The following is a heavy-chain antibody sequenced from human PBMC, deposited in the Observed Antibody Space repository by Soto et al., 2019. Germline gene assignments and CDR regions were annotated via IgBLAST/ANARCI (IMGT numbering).Heavy chain of an antibody. J-gene: IGHJ4*02. CDR2: ISGSGGST. CDR1: GFTFSSYA. D-gene: IGHD3-3*01. V-gene: IGHV3-23*01. Sequence: GGSLRLSCAASGFTFSSYAMSWVRQAPGKGLEWVSAISGSGGSTYYADSVKGRFTISRDNSKNTLYLQMNSLRAEDTAVYYCAKDESITIFGVVPFDYWGQGTLVTVSS. CDR3: AKDESITIFGVVPFDY.